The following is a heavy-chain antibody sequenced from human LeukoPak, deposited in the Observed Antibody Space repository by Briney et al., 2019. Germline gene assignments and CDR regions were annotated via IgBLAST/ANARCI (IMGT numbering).Heavy chain of an antibody. CDR2: IKPSGGST. CDR1: GYSFTSYY. CDR3: ARVTTAMVIGGLDY. V-gene: IGHV1-46*01. Sequence: ASVKVSCKTSGYSFTSYYMHWVRQAPGQGPEWMGIIKPSGGSTTYAPKFQGRVTMTRDTSISTAYMELSRLRSDDTAVYYCARVTTAMVIGGLDYWGQGTLVTVSS. D-gene: IGHD5-18*01. J-gene: IGHJ4*02.